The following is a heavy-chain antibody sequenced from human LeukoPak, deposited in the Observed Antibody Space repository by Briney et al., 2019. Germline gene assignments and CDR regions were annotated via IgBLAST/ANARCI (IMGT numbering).Heavy chain of an antibody. V-gene: IGHV4-59*08. J-gene: IGHJ3*02. Sequence: SETLSLTCTVSGGSISSYYWSWIRQPPGKGLEWIGYIYYSGGTNYNPALKSLVTITVDTSKNQFSLKLSSVTAADTAVYYCARSAGEAFDIWGQGTMVTVSS. CDR1: GGSISSYY. CDR3: ARSAGEAFDI. CDR2: IYYSGGT.